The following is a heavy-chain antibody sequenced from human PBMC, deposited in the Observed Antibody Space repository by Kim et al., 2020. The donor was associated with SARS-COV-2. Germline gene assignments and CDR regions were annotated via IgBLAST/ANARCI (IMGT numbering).Heavy chain of an antibody. CDR1: GFTFSSYS. V-gene: IGHV3-21*01. J-gene: IGHJ6*02. D-gene: IGHD5-12*01. Sequence: GGSLRLSCAASGFTFSSYSMNWVRQAPGKGLEWVSSISSSSSYIYYADSVKGRFTISRDNAKNSLYLQMNSLRAEDTAVYYCARVQDSLYSGSLWGPRRHYGMDVWGQGTTVTVSS. CDR3: ARVQDSLYSGSLWGPRRHYGMDV. CDR2: ISSSSSYI.